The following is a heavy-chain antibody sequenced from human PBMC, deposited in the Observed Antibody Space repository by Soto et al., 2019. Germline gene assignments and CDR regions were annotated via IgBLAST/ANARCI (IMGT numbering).Heavy chain of an antibody. CDR2: IYSGGST. D-gene: IGHD2-15*01. V-gene: IGHV3-66*01. Sequence: EVQLVESGGGLVKPGGSLRLSCAASGFTVSSNYMSWVRQAPGKGLEWVSVIYSGGSTYYADSVKGRFTISRDNSKNTLYLQMNSLRAEDTAVYYCARDLACSGGSCYYDAFDIWGQGTMVTVSS. CDR1: GFTVSSNY. CDR3: ARDLACSGGSCYYDAFDI. J-gene: IGHJ3*02.